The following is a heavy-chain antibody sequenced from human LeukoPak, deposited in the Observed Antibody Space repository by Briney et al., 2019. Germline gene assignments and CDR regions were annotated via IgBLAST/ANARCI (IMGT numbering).Heavy chain of an antibody. D-gene: IGHD6-13*01. V-gene: IGHV1-2*02. Sequence: ASVKVSCKASGYTFTGYYMHWVRQAPGQGLEWMGWINPNSGGTNYAQKFQGRVTMTRDTSISTAYMELSRLRSDDTAVYYCSRGGDSSSWFTSPDFWGQGTLVTVSS. CDR2: INPNSGGT. J-gene: IGHJ4*02. CDR3: SRGGDSSSWFTSPDF. CDR1: GYTFTGYY.